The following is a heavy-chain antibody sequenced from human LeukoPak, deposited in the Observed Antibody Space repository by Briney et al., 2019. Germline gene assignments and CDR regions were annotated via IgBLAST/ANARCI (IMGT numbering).Heavy chain of an antibody. D-gene: IGHD6-13*01. CDR1: GGSISSYY. V-gene: IGHV4-59*01. Sequence: SETLSLTCTVSGGSISSYYWSWIRQPPGKGLEWIGYIYYSGSTNYNPSLKSRVTISVDTSKDQFSLKPSSVTAADTAVYYCARTYSSSWYNWFDPWGQGTLVTVSS. CDR2: IYYSGST. J-gene: IGHJ5*02. CDR3: ARTYSSSWYNWFDP.